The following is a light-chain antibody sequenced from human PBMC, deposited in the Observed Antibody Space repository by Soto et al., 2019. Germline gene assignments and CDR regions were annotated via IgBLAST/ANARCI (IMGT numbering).Light chain of an antibody. CDR1: QSVSSSY. V-gene: IGKV3-20*01. CDR3: QQYGSSPAT. Sequence: EIVLSLSPGTLSLTPGERATLSCRASQSVSSSYLAWYQQKRGQAPRLLVYGASSRATGIPARFSGSGSGTEFTLSVSRLEPEDFAVYFCQQYGSSPATFGQGTKVDIK. CDR2: GAS. J-gene: IGKJ1*01.